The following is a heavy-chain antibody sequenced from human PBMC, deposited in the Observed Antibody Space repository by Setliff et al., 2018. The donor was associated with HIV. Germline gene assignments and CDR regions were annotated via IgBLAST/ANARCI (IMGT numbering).Heavy chain of an antibody. Sequence: SETLSLTCAVSGYSISNGYYWGWIRQPPGKGLEWIGNIYHSGNAYFHPSLKSRVTISVDTSKNQFSLNLTSVTAADTAVYYCARFMRGIIIRDYYYGMDVWGQGTTVTV. V-gene: IGHV4-38-2*01. CDR2: IYHSGNA. D-gene: IGHD3-10*01. CDR3: ARFMRGIIIRDYYYGMDV. CDR1: GYSISNGYY. J-gene: IGHJ6*02.